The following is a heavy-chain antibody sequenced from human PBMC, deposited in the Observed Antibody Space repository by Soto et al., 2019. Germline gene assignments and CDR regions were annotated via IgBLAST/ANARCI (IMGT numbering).Heavy chain of an antibody. Sequence: WGSLRLSCAASGVTLISYAMTFFRHSPLMWLEWVSGIAGSGASTFYADSVKGRFSISRDKNTLFLQMNSLRADDTAVYYCAKSLVTTLTYNWYFDLRGRGTLVTVSS. D-gene: IGHD4-4*01. V-gene: IGHV3-23*01. J-gene: IGHJ2*01. CDR3: AKSLVTTLTYNWYFDL. CDR2: IAGSGAST. CDR1: GVTLISYA.